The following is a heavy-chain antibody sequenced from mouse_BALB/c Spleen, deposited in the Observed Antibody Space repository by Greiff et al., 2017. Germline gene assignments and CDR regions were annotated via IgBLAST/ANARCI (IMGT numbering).Heavy chain of an antibody. D-gene: IGHD2-1*01. J-gene: IGHJ2*01. CDR2: INPGSGGT. Sequence: LVESGAELVRPGTSVKVSCKASGYAFTNYLIEWVKQRPGQGLEWIGVINPGSGGTNYNEKFKGKATLTADKSSSTAYMQLSSLTSDDSAVYFCAREGGNYGYFDYWGQGTTLTVSS. CDR3: AREGGNYGYFDY. CDR1: GYAFTNYL. V-gene: IGHV1-54*01.